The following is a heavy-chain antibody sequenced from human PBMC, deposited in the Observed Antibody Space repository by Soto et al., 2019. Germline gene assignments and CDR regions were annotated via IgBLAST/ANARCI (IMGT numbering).Heavy chain of an antibody. CDR3: ANYDSSGYYYRHFQH. Sequence: EVQLLESGGGLVQPGGSLRLSCAASGFTFTSYAMSWVRQAPGKGLEWVSAISGSGGSTDYADSVKGRFTISRDNSKNTLYLQMNSLRAEDTAVYYCANYDSSGYYYRHFQHWGQGNLVTVSS. CDR1: GFTFTSYA. V-gene: IGHV3-23*01. CDR2: ISGSGGST. J-gene: IGHJ1*01. D-gene: IGHD3-22*01.